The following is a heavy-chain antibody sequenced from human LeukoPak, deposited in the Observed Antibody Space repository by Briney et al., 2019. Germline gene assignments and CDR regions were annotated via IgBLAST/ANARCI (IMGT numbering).Heavy chain of an antibody. CDR3: ARVEIDYGDYLNWFDP. CDR1: GGTFSSYA. CDR2: IIPIFGTA. V-gene: IGHV1-69*06. J-gene: IGHJ5*02. D-gene: IGHD4-17*01. Sequence: ASVKVSCKASGGTFSSYAISWVRQAPGQGLEWMGGIIPIFGTANYAQKFQGRVTITADKSTSTAYMELSSLRSEDTAVYYCARVEIDYGDYLNWFDPWGQGTLVTVSS.